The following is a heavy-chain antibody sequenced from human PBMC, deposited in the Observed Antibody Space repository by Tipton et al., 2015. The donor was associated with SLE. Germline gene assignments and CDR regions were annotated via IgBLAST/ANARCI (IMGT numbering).Heavy chain of an antibody. CDR3: ARTTTMTRGRFDP. J-gene: IGHJ5*02. Sequence: TLSLTCTVSGGSISSSSYYWAWIRQPPGKGLEWIGHIFHIGSAYYNPSLKSRVTISVDTSKNQFSLKLSSVTAADTAVYYCARTTTMTRGRFDPWGQGTLVTVSS. CDR1: GGSISSSSYY. V-gene: IGHV4-39*07. D-gene: IGHD4-17*01. CDR2: IFHIGSA.